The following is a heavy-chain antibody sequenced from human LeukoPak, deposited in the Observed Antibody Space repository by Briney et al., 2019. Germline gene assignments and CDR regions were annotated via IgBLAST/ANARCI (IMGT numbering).Heavy chain of an antibody. CDR1: GFTFSSHG. D-gene: IGHD3-22*01. Sequence: LPGGSLRLSCAASGFTFSSHGMHWVRQAPGKGLEWVSAISGSGGSTYYADSVKGRFTISRDNSKNTLYLQMNSLRAEDTAVYYCAKASPVIVVVSIFDYWGQGTLVTVSS. J-gene: IGHJ4*02. V-gene: IGHV3-23*01. CDR2: ISGSGGST. CDR3: AKASPVIVVVSIFDY.